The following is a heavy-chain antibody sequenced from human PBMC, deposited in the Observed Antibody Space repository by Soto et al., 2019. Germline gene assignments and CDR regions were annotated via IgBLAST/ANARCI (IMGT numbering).Heavy chain of an antibody. J-gene: IGHJ4*02. CDR2: VSPAGST. V-gene: IGHV3-23*01. Sequence: EVQLLDSGGGLVQPGGSLRLSCAASGFTFSNYGMNWIRLAPGEGLEWVSTVSPAGSTFYADSVRGRFTISRDNSKSTVDLQMYGLRVGETAIYYCVRSWAYWGRGTVVTVSS. CDR1: GFTFSNYG. CDR3: VRSWAY. D-gene: IGHD3-16*01.